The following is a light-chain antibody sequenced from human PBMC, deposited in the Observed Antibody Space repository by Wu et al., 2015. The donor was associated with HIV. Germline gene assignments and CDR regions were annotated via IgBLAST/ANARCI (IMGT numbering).Light chain of an antibody. CDR2: GAS. CDR3: QQRLNWPLT. V-gene: IGKV3-11*01. CDR1: QSLGTN. Sequence: IVLTQSPATLSLSPGERATLSCRASQSLGTNLAWYQQEPGQAPRLLIYGASNRATGIPARFSGSGSGTDFFLTISRLEPEDFATYSCQQRLNWPLTFGQGTRLEIK. J-gene: IGKJ5*01.